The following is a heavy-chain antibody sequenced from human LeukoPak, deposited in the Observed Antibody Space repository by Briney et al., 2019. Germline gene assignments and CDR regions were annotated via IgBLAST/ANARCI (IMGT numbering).Heavy chain of an antibody. V-gene: IGHV3-23*01. CDR3: ARDYYDSSGYYYFDY. Sequence: PGGSLRLSCAFSGFSFTQIGMGWVRQAPGKGLEWVAAIGGGGSDTKYTDSVQGRLTLSRDISRNTLVLQMDSLRAEDTAVYYCARDYYDSSGYYYFDYWGQGTLVTVSS. CDR1: GFSFTQIG. CDR2: IGGGGSDT. J-gene: IGHJ4*02. D-gene: IGHD3-22*01.